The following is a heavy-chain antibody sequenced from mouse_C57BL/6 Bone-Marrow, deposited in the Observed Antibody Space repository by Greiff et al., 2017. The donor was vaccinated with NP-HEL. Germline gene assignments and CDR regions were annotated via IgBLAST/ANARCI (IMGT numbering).Heavy chain of an antibody. J-gene: IGHJ4*01. V-gene: IGHV14-4*01. D-gene: IGHD1-1*01. Sequence: EVQLQESGAELVRPGASVKLSCTASGFNIKDDYMHWVKQRPEQGLEWIGWIDPENGDTEYASKFQGKATITADTSSNTAYLQLSSLTSEDTAVYYCTTFRFLVVGMDYWGQGTSVTVSS. CDR3: TTFRFLVVGMDY. CDR1: GFNIKDDY. CDR2: IDPENGDT.